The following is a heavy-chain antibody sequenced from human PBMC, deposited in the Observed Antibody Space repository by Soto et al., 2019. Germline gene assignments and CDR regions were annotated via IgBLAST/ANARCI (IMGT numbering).Heavy chain of an antibody. V-gene: IGHV1-8*01. D-gene: IGHD1-1*01. CDR1: GYTFTSYD. Sequence: ASVRVSCKASGYTFTSYDIYWVRQATGQGLEWMGWMNPNTGNSGYAQKFQGRVTMTSDTSISTAHMELSSLRSEDTAVYYCARRAEANGWNGFGADKYYFDFWGQGTLVTVSS. CDR2: MNPNTGNS. CDR3: ARRAEANGWNGFGADKYYFDF. J-gene: IGHJ4*02.